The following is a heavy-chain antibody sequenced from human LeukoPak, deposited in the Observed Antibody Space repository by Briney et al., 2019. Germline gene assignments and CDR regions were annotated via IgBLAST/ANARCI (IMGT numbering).Heavy chain of an antibody. CDR3: ARDRGAYYYDSSGYL. J-gene: IGHJ4*02. CDR2: IIPIFGTA. CDR1: GGTFSSYA. D-gene: IGHD3-22*01. V-gene: IGHV1-69*13. Sequence: WASVKVSCKASGGTFSSYAMSWVRQAPGQGLEWMGGIIPIFGTANYAQKFQGRVTITADESTSTAYMELSSLRSEDTAVYYCARDRGAYYYDSSGYLWGQGTLVTVSS.